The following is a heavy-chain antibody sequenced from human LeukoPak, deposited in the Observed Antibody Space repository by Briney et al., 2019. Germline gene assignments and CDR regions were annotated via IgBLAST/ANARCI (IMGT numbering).Heavy chain of an antibody. CDR1: GGSISSGGYY. CDR3: ARDASWDYDSAAFDI. D-gene: IGHD3-22*01. CDR2: IYHSGST. Sequence: PSQTLSLTCTVSGGSISSGGYYWSWIRQPPGKGLEWIGYIYHSGSTYYNPSLKSRVTISVDRSKNQFSLKLSSVTAADTAVYYCARDASWDYDSAAFDIWGQGTMVTVSS. V-gene: IGHV4-30-2*01. J-gene: IGHJ3*02.